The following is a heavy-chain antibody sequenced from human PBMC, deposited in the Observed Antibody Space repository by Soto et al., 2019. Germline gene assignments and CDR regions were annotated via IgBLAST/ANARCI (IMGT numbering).Heavy chain of an antibody. J-gene: IGHJ6*02. CDR1: GGSISSYY. V-gene: IGHV4-59*01. Sequence: QVKLQESGPGLVKPSETLSLTCTVSGGSISSYYWSWIRQPPGKGLEWIGYIYYSGSTNYNPSLKSRVTISVDTSKNQFSLKLSSVTAADTAVYYCASLSTGYYYYYGMDVWGQGTTVTVSS. CDR2: IYYSGST. CDR3: ASLSTGYYYYYGMDV.